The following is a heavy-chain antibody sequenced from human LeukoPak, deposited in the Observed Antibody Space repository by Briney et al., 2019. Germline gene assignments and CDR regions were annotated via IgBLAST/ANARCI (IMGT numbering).Heavy chain of an antibody. J-gene: IGHJ4*02. Sequence: GGSLRLSCAASGFSVSSNYMSWVRQAPGKGLEWVAVIYSSGGTYHTDSVKGRFTISRDNSKNTLDLQMNSLRAEDTAVYYCAAKGNGYTGIYMFAQWGQGTLVTVSS. CDR1: GFSVSSNY. CDR3: AAKGNGYTGIYMFAQ. D-gene: IGHD1-26*01. V-gene: IGHV3-66*01. CDR2: IYSSGGT.